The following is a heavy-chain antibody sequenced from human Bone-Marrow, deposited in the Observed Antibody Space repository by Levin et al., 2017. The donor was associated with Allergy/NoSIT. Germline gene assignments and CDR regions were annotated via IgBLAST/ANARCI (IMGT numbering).Heavy chain of an antibody. V-gene: IGHV4-39*01. J-gene: IGHJ4*02. Sequence: SETLSLTCTVSGGSISSSSYYWGWIRQPPGKGLEWIGSVYYTGNTYYNPSLRSRATVSMDTSKNQFSLRLTFVTAADTAVYYGAGVRGSFRRLDSWGQGTLVTVSS. CDR2: VYYTGNT. CDR3: AGVRGSFRRLDS. CDR1: GGSISSSSYY. D-gene: IGHD3-16*02.